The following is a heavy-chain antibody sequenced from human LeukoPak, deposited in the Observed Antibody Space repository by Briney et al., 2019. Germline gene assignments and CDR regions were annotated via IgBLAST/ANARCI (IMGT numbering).Heavy chain of an antibody. Sequence: KSSQTLSLTCTVSGGSISSGDYCWSWIRQPPGKGLEWIGYIYYSGSTYYNPFLKSRVTISVDTSKNQFSLKLSSVTAADTAVYYCARVLIVVVPAAIYYYYYMDVWGKGTTVTVSS. CDR3: ARVLIVVVPAAIYYYYYMDV. V-gene: IGHV4-30-4*08. D-gene: IGHD2-2*01. CDR2: IYYSGST. J-gene: IGHJ6*03. CDR1: GGSISSGDYC.